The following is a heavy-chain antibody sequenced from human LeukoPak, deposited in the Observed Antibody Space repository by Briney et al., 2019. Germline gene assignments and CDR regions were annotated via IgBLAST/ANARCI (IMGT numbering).Heavy chain of an antibody. J-gene: IGHJ6*02. Sequence: PGGSLRLSCAASGFTFSSYWMHWVRQAPGKGLVWVSRINSDGSSTSYADSVKGRFTISRDNAKNTLYLQMNSLRAEDTAVYYCARERAYGNYYYGMDVWGQGTTVTASS. CDR2: INSDGSST. CDR1: GFTFSSYW. CDR3: ARERAYGNYYYGMDV. D-gene: IGHD3-16*01. V-gene: IGHV3-74*01.